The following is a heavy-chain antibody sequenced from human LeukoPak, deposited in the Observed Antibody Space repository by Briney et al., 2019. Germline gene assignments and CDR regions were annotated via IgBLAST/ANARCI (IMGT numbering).Heavy chain of an antibody. CDR2: INQDGSEK. D-gene: IGHD2-15*01. CDR1: GFTFSNYW. CDR3: ARDGGGDIVVAFAFDI. V-gene: IGHV3-7*05. J-gene: IGHJ3*02. Sequence: GGSLRLSCAASGFTFSNYWMSWVRQAPGKGLEWVAHINQDGSEKYYVDSVKGRFTISRDNAKNSLYLQMNSLRAEDTAVYYCARDGGGDIVVAFAFDIWVQGTMVTVSS.